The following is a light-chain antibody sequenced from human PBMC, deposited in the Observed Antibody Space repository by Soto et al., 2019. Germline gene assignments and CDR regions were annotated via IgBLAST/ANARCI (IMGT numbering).Light chain of an antibody. CDR3: QHYSNWPPWT. Sequence: EIVMTQSPATLSVSPGERATLSCRASQSVSSNLAWYQQKPGQAPRLLIYGASTRATGIPARFSGSGSGTEFTLTISNLQSEDFAVYYCQHYSNWPPWTFGQGTKVEI. J-gene: IGKJ1*01. CDR1: QSVSSN. CDR2: GAS. V-gene: IGKV3-15*01.